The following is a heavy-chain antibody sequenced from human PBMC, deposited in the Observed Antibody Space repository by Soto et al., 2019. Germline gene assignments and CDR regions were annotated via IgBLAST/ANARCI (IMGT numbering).Heavy chain of an antibody. CDR3: ARDSLEYSSSHDY. CDR2: IWYDGSNK. V-gene: IGHV3-33*01. D-gene: IGHD6-6*01. CDR1: GFTFSSYG. J-gene: IGHJ4*02. Sequence: GGSLRLSCAASGFTFSSYGMHWVRQAPGKGLEWVAVIWYDGSNKYYADSVKGRFTISRDNSKNTLYLQMNSLRAEDTAVYYCARDSLEYSSSHDYWGQGTLVTVSS.